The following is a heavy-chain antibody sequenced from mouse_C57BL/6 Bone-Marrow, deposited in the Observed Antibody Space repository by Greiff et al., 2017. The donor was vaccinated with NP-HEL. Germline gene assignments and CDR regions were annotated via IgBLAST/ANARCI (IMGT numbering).Heavy chain of an antibody. CDR1: GYTFTSYD. J-gene: IGHJ4*01. Sequence: VQLQQSGPELVKPGASVKLSCKASGYTFTSYDINWVKQRPGQGLEWIGWIYPRDGSTKYNEKFKGKGTLTVDTSSSTAYMELHSLTSEDSAVYFGASRYYYGSSYVDYAMDYWGQGTSVTVSS. CDR3: ASRYYYGSSYVDYAMDY. CDR2: IYPRDGST. D-gene: IGHD1-1*01. V-gene: IGHV1-85*01.